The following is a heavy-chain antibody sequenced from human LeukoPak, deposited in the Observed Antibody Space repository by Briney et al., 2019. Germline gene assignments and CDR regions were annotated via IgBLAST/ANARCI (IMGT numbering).Heavy chain of an antibody. J-gene: IGHJ4*02. V-gene: IGHV5-51*01. Sequence: TGESLKISCKGSGYSFTSYWIGWVRQMPGKGLEWMGIIYPGDSDTRYSPSFQGQVTISADKSISTAYLQWSSLKASDTAMYYCARLCSSTSCYAGFDYWGQGTLVTVSS. CDR2: IYPGDSDT. D-gene: IGHD2-2*01. CDR1: GYSFTSYW. CDR3: ARLCSSTSCYAGFDY.